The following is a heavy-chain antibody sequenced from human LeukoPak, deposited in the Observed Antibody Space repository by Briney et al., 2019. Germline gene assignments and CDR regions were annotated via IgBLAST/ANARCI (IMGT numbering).Heavy chain of an antibody. Sequence: PSETLSLTCTVSGYSISSGYYWGWIRQPPGKGLEWIGEINHSGSTNYNPSLKSRVTISVDTSKNQFSLKLSSVTAADTAVYYCARGTADDIVVVPAAIRGWGYFDYWGQGTLVTVSS. D-gene: IGHD2-2*01. CDR1: GYSISSGYY. CDR3: ARGTADDIVVVPAAIRGWGYFDY. V-gene: IGHV4-38-2*02. CDR2: INHSGST. J-gene: IGHJ4*03.